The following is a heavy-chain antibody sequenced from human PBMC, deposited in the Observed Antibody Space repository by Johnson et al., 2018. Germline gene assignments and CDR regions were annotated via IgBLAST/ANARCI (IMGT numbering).Heavy chain of an antibody. D-gene: IGHD1-26*01. V-gene: IGHV3-30*03. J-gene: IGHJ6*03. Sequence: QVQLVQSGGGVVQPGRSLRLSCAASGFTFSSYGMHWVRQAPGKGLEWVAVISYDGSNKYYADSVKGRFTISRDNSKNTLHLQMNSLRAEDTPVYYCARNIVGATTRYYYYYYMDVWGKGTTVTVSS. CDR3: ARNIVGATTRYYYYYYMDV. CDR2: ISYDGSNK. CDR1: GFTFSSYG.